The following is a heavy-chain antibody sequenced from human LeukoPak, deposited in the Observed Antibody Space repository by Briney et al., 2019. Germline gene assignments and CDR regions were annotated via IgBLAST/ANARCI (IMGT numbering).Heavy chain of an antibody. Sequence: SETLSLTCAVYGGSFSGYYWSWVRQAPGKGLDWIGYIYYSGTTNYNPSLKSRVTMSLDTSKNQFSLRLSSVTAADTAVYYCATGSSYPPGELDYWGQGSLVTVSS. CDR3: ATGSSYPPGELDY. CDR1: GGSFSGYY. V-gene: IGHV4-59*01. CDR2: IYYSGTT. D-gene: IGHD1-7*01. J-gene: IGHJ4*02.